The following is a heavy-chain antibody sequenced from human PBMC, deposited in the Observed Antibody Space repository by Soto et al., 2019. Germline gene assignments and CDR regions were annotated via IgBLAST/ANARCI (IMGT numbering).Heavy chain of an antibody. CDR2: ISGGGERT. Sequence: EVQLSESGGGLVQPGGSLRLSCAASGFSVSTHAMSWVRQAPGTGLEWVSVISGGGERTHYADSVKGRFSISRDISKNTLYLQMNSLRDEDTAVYYCAKDGNDDNVDWGWFDPWGQGTLVTVSS. D-gene: IGHD3-9*01. J-gene: IGHJ5*02. V-gene: IGHV3-23*01. CDR1: GFSVSTHA. CDR3: AKDGNDDNVDWGWFDP.